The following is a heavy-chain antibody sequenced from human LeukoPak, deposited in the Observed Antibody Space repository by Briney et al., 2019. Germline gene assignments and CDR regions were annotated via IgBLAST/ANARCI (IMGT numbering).Heavy chain of an antibody. D-gene: IGHD4-17*01. J-gene: IGHJ4*02. CDR2: IYYSGST. CDR1: GDSVSSSNYY. V-gene: IGHV4-39*02. Sequence: SETLSLTCTVSGDSVSSSNYYWAWIRQPPGKGLEWIGNIYYSGSTYYNPSLKSRLTISVDTSKNQFSLKLSSVTAADTAVYYCAREGIYGDYRHWGQGTLVTVSS. CDR3: AREGIYGDYRH.